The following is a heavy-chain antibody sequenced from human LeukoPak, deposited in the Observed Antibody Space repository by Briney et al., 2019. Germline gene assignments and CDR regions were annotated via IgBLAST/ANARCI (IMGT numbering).Heavy chain of an antibody. Sequence: GGSLRLSCAASGFTVSSNYMSWVRQAPGKGLEWVSVIYSGGSTYYADSVKGRFTISRDNSKNTLYLQMNSLRAEDTAVYYCARHVWGSYRFGNYFDYWGQGTLVTVSS. CDR1: GFTVSSNY. CDR2: IYSGGST. V-gene: IGHV3-66*04. CDR3: ARHVWGSYRFGNYFDY. D-gene: IGHD3-16*02. J-gene: IGHJ4*02.